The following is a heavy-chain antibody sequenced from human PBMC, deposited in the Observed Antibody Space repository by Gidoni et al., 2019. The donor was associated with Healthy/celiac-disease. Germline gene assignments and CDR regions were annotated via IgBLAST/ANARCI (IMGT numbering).Heavy chain of an antibody. J-gene: IGHJ5*02. CDR2: ISWNSGSI. CDR1: GFTFADYA. V-gene: IGHV3-9*01. D-gene: IGHD3-10*01. Sequence: EVQLVESGGGLVQPGRSLRLSCAASGFTFADYAMHWVRQAPGKGLEWVSGISWNSGSIGYADSVKGRFTISRDNAKNSLYLQMNSLRAEDTALYYCAKSSWFGEPATWFDPWGQGTLVTVSS. CDR3: AKSSWFGEPATWFDP.